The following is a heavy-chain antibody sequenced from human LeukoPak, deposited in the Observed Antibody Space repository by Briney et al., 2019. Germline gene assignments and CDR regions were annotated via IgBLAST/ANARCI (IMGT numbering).Heavy chain of an antibody. J-gene: IGHJ4*02. CDR3: ASSYSSSVADLDY. D-gene: IGHD6-6*01. Sequence: GASVKVSCKASGGTFSSYAISWVRQVPGQGLEWMGGIIPIFGTANYAQKFQGRVTITADESTSTAYMELSSLRSEDTAVYYCASSYSSSVADLDYWGQGTLVTVSS. CDR1: GGTFSSYA. V-gene: IGHV1-69*13. CDR2: IIPIFGTA.